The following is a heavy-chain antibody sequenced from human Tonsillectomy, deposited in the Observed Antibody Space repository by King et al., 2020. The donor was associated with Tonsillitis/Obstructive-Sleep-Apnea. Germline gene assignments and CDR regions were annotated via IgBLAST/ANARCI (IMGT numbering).Heavy chain of an antibody. V-gene: IGHV4-39*01. J-gene: IGHJ4*02. D-gene: IGHD5-18*01. CDR3: ASGVLRGYSYGYGY. Sequence: LQLQESGPGLVKPSETLSLTCTVSGGSISSSSYYWGWIRQPPGKGLEWIGSIYYIGSTYYNPSLKSRVTISVDTSKNQFSLKLSSVTAADTAVYYCASGVLRGYSYGYGYWGQGPWSPSPQ. CDR2: IYYIGST. CDR1: GGSISSSSYY.